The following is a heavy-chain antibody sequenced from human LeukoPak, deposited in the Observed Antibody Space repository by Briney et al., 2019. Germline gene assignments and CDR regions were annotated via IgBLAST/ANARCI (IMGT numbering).Heavy chain of an antibody. V-gene: IGHV3-33*01. J-gene: IGHJ4*02. CDR2: IWYDGSNK. D-gene: IGHD3-10*01. CDR1: GFTFSSYG. CDR3: AREGYYYGSGSYWPFDY. Sequence: PGGSLRLSCAASGFTFSSYGMHWVRQAPGKGLEWVAVIWYDGSNKYYADSVKGRLTISRDNSKNTLYLPMNSLRAEDTAVYYCAREGYYYGSGSYWPFDYWGQGTLVTVSS.